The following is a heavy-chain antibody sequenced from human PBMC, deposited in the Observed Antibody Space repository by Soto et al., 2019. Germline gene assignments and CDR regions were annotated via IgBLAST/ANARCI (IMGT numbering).Heavy chain of an antibody. J-gene: IGHJ6*02. D-gene: IGHD2-15*01. CDR3: AKNVAATQYYGMDV. V-gene: IGHV3-30*18. CDR2: ISYDGSNK. Sequence: RRLSCAASGFTFSSYGMHWVRQAPGKGLEWVAVISYDGSNKYYADSVKGRFTISRDNSKNTLYLQMNSLRAEDTAVYYCAKNVAATQYYGMDVWGQGTTVTVSS. CDR1: GFTFSSYG.